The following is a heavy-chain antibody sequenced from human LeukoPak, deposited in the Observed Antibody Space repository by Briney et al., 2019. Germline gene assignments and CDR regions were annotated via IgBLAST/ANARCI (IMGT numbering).Heavy chain of an antibody. Sequence: GGSLRLSCAASGFTFSSFWMHWVRQVPGKGLEWVSRITPDGDRSTYAASVQGRFTISRDNAKDTVYLQMSNLRAEDTALYYCARDSNNYDSHLGEGTLVTVSS. V-gene: IGHV3-74*01. J-gene: IGHJ4*02. CDR3: ARDSNNYDSH. D-gene: IGHD3-22*01. CDR2: ITPDGDRS. CDR1: GFTFSSFW.